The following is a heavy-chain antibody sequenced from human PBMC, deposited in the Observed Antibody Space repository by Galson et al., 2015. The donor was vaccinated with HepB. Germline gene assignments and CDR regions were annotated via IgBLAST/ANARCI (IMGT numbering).Heavy chain of an antibody. D-gene: IGHD3-16*02. Sequence: SLRLSCAASGFTFSSYAMSWVRQAPGKGLEWVSAISGSGGSTYYADSVKGRFTISRDNSKNTLYLQMNSLRAEDTAVYYCARERYGDSGSLLNHWGRGTLVTVS. CDR1: GFTFSSYA. CDR3: ARERYGDSGSLLNH. V-gene: IGHV3-23*01. J-gene: IGHJ5*02. CDR2: ISGSGGST.